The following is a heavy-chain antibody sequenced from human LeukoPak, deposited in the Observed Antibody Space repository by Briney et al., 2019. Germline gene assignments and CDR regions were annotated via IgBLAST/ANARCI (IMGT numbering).Heavy chain of an antibody. CDR3: ARELEAAGTWGIDH. CDR2: MNADGRSR. J-gene: IGHJ4*02. CDR1: GFTFDRYW. V-gene: IGHV3-74*01. Sequence: GGSLRLSCAASGFTFDRYWMRWVRQGPEKGLLWVSRMNADGRSRTYADSVRGRFTISRDNAKNTLYLEMNRLRVEDTAVYYCARELEAAGTWGIDHWGQGTLVTVSS. D-gene: IGHD6-13*01.